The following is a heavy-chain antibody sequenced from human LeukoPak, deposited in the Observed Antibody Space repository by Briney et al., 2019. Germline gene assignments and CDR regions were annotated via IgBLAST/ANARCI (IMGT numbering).Heavy chain of an antibody. D-gene: IGHD3-22*01. CDR2: INPSGGST. Sequence: GASVKVSCKASGYTFTSYYMHWVRQAPGQGLEWMGIINPSGGSTSYAQKFQGRVTMTRDTSTSTVYMELSSLRSEDTAVYYCARHPRYYDSSGYENDDYWGQGTLVTVSS. V-gene: IGHV1-46*01. CDR1: GYTFTSYY. J-gene: IGHJ4*02. CDR3: ARHPRYYDSSGYENDDY.